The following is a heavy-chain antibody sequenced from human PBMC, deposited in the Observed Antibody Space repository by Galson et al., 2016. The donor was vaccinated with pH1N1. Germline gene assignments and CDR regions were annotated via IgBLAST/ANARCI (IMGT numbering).Heavy chain of an antibody. CDR1: GGSISSGGNY. CDR3: ARVGFSSDGYNRKGFDF. J-gene: IGHJ4*02. Sequence: TLSLTCTVFGVSGGSISSGGNYWSWIRQHPGKGLEWIGYIYYSGSTYYNPSLESRLTISVDTSANPFSLKLNLVTAADTAVYYCARVGFSSDGYNRKGFDFWGQGTLVTVSS. V-gene: IGHV4-31*03. D-gene: IGHD5-24*01. CDR2: IYYSGST.